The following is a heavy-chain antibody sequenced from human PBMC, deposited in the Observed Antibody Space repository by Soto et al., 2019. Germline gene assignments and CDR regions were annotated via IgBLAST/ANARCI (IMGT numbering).Heavy chain of an antibody. CDR3: ARGDSSGSASSAAHYYHGMDV. J-gene: IGHJ6*02. CDR1: GFSFNNYA. CDR2: ISGSGDIS. V-gene: IGHV3-23*01. Sequence: LRLSCAASGFSFNNYAMNWVRQAPGKGLDWVSSISGSGDISYNADSVKGRFTISRDNSNNTLFLQMNSLRADDTAVYFCARGDSSGSASSAAHYYHGMDVWGQGTTVTVSS. D-gene: IGHD3-22*01.